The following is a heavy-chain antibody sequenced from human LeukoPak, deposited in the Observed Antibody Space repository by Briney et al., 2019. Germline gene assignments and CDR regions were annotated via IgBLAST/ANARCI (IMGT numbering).Heavy chain of an antibody. D-gene: IGHD4-11*01. Sequence: GGSLRLSCAASGFTFSDYSMNWVRQAPGKGLEWISYVGGLYSNIYYADSVKGRFTISRDNAESSVYLQMNSLRAEDTAVYYCARSGGLQKFDYWGQGTLVTVSS. J-gene: IGHJ4*02. CDR2: VGGLYSNI. V-gene: IGHV3-48*01. CDR3: ARSGGLQKFDY. CDR1: GFTFSDYS.